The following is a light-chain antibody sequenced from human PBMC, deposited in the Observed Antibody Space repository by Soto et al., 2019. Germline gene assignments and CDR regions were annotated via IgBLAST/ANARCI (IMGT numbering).Light chain of an antibody. CDR2: YDS. V-gene: IGLV3-21*04. J-gene: IGLJ2*01. CDR3: QVWDSSSDRDVV. CDR1: NIGSKS. Sequence: SYELTQPPSVSVAPGKTARITCGGKNIGSKSVHWYQKKPGQAPMLIIYYDSDRPSGIPERFSGSNSGNTATRTISRVEAGDEADYYCQVWDSSSDRDVVFGGGTKLTVL.